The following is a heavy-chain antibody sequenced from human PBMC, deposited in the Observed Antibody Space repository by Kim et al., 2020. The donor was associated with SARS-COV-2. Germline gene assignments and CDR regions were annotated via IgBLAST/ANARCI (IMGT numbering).Heavy chain of an antibody. Sequence: YADSVTARIIISRDHSQNTLYLQMNSLRAEDTAVYYCATVVFYYDAGYFKNWGQGTLVIVSS. D-gene: IGHD3-22*01. V-gene: IGHV3-66*01. J-gene: IGHJ1*01. CDR3: ATVVFYYDAGYFKN.